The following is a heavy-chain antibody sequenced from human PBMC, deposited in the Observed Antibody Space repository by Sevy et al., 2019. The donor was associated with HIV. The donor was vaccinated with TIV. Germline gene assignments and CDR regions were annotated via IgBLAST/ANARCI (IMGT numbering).Heavy chain of an antibody. Sequence: ASVKVSCKVSGYTFASEGISWVRQAPGQGLEWMGWIGAYNRNRNSAQKFQTRVTLRIDSSTSTAFMELRGLRSDDTAMYYCARVPTYYYGSATYSESWGQGTLVTVSS. V-gene: IGHV1-18*01. D-gene: IGHD3-10*01. CDR2: IGAYNRNR. CDR1: GYTFASEG. J-gene: IGHJ4*02. CDR3: ARVPTYYYGSATYSES.